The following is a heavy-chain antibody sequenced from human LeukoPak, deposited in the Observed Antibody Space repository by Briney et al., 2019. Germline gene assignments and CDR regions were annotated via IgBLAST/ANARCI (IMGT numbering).Heavy chain of an antibody. J-gene: IGHJ4*02. Sequence: GASVKVSCKVSGYTLSELSMHWVRQAPGKGLEWMGGFDPEDGETIYAQKFQGRVTMTEDTSTDTAYMEVSSLRSEDTAVYYCATGYDFWSGYYLDTPGDYWGQGTLVSVSS. CDR1: GYTLSELS. D-gene: IGHD3-3*01. CDR2: FDPEDGET. CDR3: ATGYDFWSGYYLDTPGDY. V-gene: IGHV1-24*01.